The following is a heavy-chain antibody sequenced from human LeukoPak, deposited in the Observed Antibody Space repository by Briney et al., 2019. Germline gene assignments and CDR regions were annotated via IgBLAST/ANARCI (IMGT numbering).Heavy chain of an antibody. V-gene: IGHV3-23*01. CDR1: GFIFNNYG. CDR3: AKGSSGYFVDL. J-gene: IGHJ5*02. Sequence: PGGSLRLSCAASGFIFNNYGLIWVRQAPGKGLEWVSANDGGGTNYADFVKGRFPISRDNSKNTLFLQMNSLRAEDTALYYCAKGSSGYFVDLWGQGTLVTVSS. CDR2: NDGGGT. D-gene: IGHD3-22*01.